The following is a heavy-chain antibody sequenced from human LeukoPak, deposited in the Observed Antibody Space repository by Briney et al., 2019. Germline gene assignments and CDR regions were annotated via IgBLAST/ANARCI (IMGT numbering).Heavy chain of an antibody. CDR3: AKDTLPFGVVINDAFDI. J-gene: IGHJ3*02. Sequence: PGRSLRLSCAASGFTFDDYAMHWVRQAPGKGLEWVSGISWNSGSIGYADSVKGRFTISRDNAKNSLYLQMNSLRAEDMALYYCAKDTLPFGVVINDAFDIWGQGTMVTVSS. CDR2: ISWNSGSI. CDR1: GFTFDDYA. D-gene: IGHD3-3*01. V-gene: IGHV3-9*03.